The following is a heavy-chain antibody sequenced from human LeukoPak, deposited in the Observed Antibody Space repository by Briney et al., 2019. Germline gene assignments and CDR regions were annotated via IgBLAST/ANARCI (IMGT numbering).Heavy chain of an antibody. CDR3: TRSYVDTAMVFDY. CDR1: GFTFGGYA. Sequence: GGSLRLSCTASGFTFGGYAMSWVRQAPGKGLEWVGFIRSKAYGGTTEYAASVKGRFAISRDDSKSIAYLQMNSLKTEDTAVYYCTRSYVDTAMVFDYWGQGTLVTVSS. CDR2: IRSKAYGGTT. D-gene: IGHD5-18*01. J-gene: IGHJ4*02. V-gene: IGHV3-49*04.